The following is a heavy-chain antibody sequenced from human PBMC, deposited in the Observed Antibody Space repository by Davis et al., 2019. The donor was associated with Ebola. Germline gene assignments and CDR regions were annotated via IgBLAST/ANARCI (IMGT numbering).Heavy chain of an antibody. D-gene: IGHD6-13*01. Sequence: ASAKLPCKASAYTFTSYDINRVRQPTPQGLEWMGWTNPNSGNTGHAQKSQGRVTMTRNTPISTAYVELISLRSDDTAVYYCARGGGVDSSSWFYYYYGMDVWGQGTTVTVSS. J-gene: IGHJ6*02. CDR2: TNPNSGNT. CDR3: ARGGGVDSSSWFYYYYGMDV. V-gene: IGHV1-8*01. CDR1: AYTFTSYD.